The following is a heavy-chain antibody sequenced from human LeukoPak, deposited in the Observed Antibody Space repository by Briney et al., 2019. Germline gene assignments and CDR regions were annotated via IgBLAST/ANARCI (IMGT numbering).Heavy chain of an antibody. CDR3: ARGAMARRGGWFDP. J-gene: IGHJ5*02. CDR1: GGSISSGGYS. D-gene: IGHD2-2*01. V-gene: IGHV4-30-2*01. CDR2: IYHSGST. Sequence: SQTLSLTCAVSGGSISSGGYSWSWIRQPPGKGLEWIGYIYHSGSTCYNPSLKSRVTISVDRSKNQFSLKLSSVTAADTAVYYCARGAMARRGGWFDPWGQGTLVTVSS.